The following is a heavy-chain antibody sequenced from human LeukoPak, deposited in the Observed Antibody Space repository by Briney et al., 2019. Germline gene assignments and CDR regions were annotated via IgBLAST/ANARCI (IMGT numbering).Heavy chain of an antibody. CDR1: GGTFSSYA. V-gene: IGHV1-8*03. CDR3: ASSRTNYCGGDCPYDAFDI. D-gene: IGHD2-21*01. Sequence: ASVKVSCKASGGTFSSYAISWVRQAPGQGLEWMGWMNPNSGNTGYAQKFQGRVTITRNTSISTAYMELSSLRSEDTAVYYCASSRTNYCGGDCPYDAFDIWGQGTMVTVSS. J-gene: IGHJ3*02. CDR2: MNPNSGNT.